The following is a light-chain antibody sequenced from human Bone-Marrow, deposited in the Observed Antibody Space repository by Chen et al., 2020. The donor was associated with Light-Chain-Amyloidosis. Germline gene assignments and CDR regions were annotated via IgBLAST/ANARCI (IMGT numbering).Light chain of an antibody. CDR3: MQGTHWPPFT. J-gene: IGKJ3*01. Sequence: DVVMTQSPLSLPVTLGQPASISCRSSQRLVHSNGNTYLNWFQQRPGQSPRRLIYQVSNRDSGVPDRFSGSGSGTDFTLKISKVEAEDVGVYYCMQGTHWPPFTFGPGTKVDIK. CDR2: QVS. CDR1: QRLVHSNGNTY. V-gene: IGKV2-30*02.